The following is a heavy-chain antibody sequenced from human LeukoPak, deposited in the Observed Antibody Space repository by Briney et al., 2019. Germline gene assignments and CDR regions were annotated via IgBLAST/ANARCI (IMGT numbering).Heavy chain of an antibody. CDR2: IYYSGST. CDR3: ARVVFYDILTGYSPRYNSGDYYYCIDV. J-gene: IGHJ6*01. V-gene: IGHV4-61*01. Sequence: SSETLSLTCTVSGGSVSSGSYYWSWIRQPPGKGLEWIGCIYYSGSTNYNPSLKSRVTISVDTSKNQFSLKLSSVTAADPAVCYCARVVFYDILTGYSPRYNSGDYYYCIDVCGQGTTVTVSS. CDR1: GGSVSSGSYY. D-gene: IGHD3-9*01.